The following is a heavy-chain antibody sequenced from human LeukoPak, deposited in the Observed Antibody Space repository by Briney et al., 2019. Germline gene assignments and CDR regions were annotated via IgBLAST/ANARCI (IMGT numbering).Heavy chain of an antibody. CDR1: GGSISSYY. D-gene: IGHD3-3*01. V-gene: IGHV4-59*01. CDR3: ARSPEGFWSDYYSHGMDV. J-gene: IGHJ6*02. CDR2: IYYSGST. Sequence: PSETLSLTCTVSGGSISSYYWSWIRQPPGKGLEWIGYIYYSGSTNYNPSLKSRVTISVDTSKNQFSLKLSSVTAADTAVYYCARSPEGFWSDYYSHGMDVWGQGTTVTVSS.